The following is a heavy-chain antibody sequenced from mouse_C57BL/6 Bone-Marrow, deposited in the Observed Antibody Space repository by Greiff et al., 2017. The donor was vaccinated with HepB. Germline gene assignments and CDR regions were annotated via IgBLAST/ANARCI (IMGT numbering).Heavy chain of an antibody. CDR1: GYTFTSYW. CDR2: IDPSDSYT. Sequence: QVQLQQPGAELVRPGTSVKLSCKASGYTFTSYWMHWVKQRPGQGLEWIGVIDPSDSYTNYNQKFKGKATLTVDTSSSTAYMQLSSLTSEDSAVYYCASPSMVTTLYYYAMDYWGQGTSVTVSS. V-gene: IGHV1-59*01. CDR3: ASPSMVTTLYYYAMDY. D-gene: IGHD2-1*01. J-gene: IGHJ4*01.